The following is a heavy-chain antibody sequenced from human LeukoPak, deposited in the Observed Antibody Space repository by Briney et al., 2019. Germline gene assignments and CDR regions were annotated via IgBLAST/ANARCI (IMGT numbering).Heavy chain of an antibody. Sequence: GGSLRLSCAASGFTFSRYSMNWVRQAPGKGLEWASSINSGSTYIYYADSVKGRFTISRDNAKNSLYLQMNSVRAEDTAVYYCARAGPSSTSCCYWFDPWGQGTLVTVPS. CDR2: INSGSTYI. V-gene: IGHV3-21*01. J-gene: IGHJ5*02. CDR1: GFTFSRYS. CDR3: ARAGPSSTSCCYWFDP. D-gene: IGHD2-2*01.